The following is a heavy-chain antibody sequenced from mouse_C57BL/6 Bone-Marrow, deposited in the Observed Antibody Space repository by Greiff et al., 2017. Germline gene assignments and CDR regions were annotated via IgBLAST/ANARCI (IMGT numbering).Heavy chain of an antibody. V-gene: IGHV1-54*01. CDR1: GYAFTNYL. J-gene: IGHJ3*01. CDR2: INPGSGGT. Sequence: QVQLQQSGAELVRPGTSVKVSCKASGYAFTNYLIEWVKQRPGQGLEWIGVINPGSGGTNYNEKFKGKATLTADKSSSTAYMQLSSLTSEDSAVYFCARGGWDEAYWGQGTLVTVSA. CDR3: ARGGWDEAY. D-gene: IGHD4-1*01.